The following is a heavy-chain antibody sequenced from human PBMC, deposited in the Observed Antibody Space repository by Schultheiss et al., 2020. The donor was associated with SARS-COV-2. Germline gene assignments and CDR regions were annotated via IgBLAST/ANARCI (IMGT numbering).Heavy chain of an antibody. D-gene: IGHD3-3*01. CDR2: ISHDGSNK. CDR1: GFTFSSYA. CDR3: ARLNPFGVVAFDY. Sequence: GGSLRLSCAASGFTFSSYAMHWVRQAPGKGLEWVTTISHDGSNKYYADSVKGRFTISRDNSKNTLYVRVNSLRVEDTAVYYCARLNPFGVVAFDYWGQGTLVTVSS. V-gene: IGHV3-30*04. J-gene: IGHJ4*02.